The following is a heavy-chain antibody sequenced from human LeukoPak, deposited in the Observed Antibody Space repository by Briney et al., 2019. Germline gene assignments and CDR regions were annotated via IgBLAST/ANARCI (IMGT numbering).Heavy chain of an antibody. J-gene: IGHJ3*02. CDR2: IYYSEST. D-gene: IGHD2/OR15-2a*01. CDR1: GGSISSRTYY. Sequence: SETLSLTCTVSGGSISSRTYYWSWIRQHPGKGLEWIGYIYYSESTYYNPSLKRRLSISVDTSKNHFSLKLSSVTAADTAVYFCARDRRGLDFYDAFDIWGQGTMVTVSS. V-gene: IGHV4-31*03. CDR3: ARDRRGLDFYDAFDI.